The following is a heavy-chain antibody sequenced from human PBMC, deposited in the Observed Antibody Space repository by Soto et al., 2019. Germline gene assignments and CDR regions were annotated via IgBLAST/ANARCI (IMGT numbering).Heavy chain of an antibody. J-gene: IGHJ4*02. CDR3: AKDIAASGWYSLDY. CDR2: ISWDGGST. Sequence: EVQLVESGGVVVQPGGSLRLSCAASGFTFDDYTMHWVRQAPGKGLEWVSLISWDGGSTYYADSVKGRFTISRDNNKNSLYLQMNSLRTEDTALYYCAKDIAASGWYSLDYWGQGTLVTVSS. D-gene: IGHD6-19*01. CDR1: GFTFDDYT. V-gene: IGHV3-43*01.